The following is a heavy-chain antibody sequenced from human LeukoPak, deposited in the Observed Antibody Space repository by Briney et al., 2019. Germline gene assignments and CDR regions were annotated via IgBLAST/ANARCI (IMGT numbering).Heavy chain of an antibody. Sequence: PSQTLSLTCTVSGGSISSGGYYWSWIRQHPGKGLEWIGYIYYSGSTNYNPSLKSRVTISVDTSKNQFSLKLSSVTAADTAVYYCARVRPAKDDAFDIWGQGTMVTVSS. CDR3: ARVRPAKDDAFDI. CDR2: IYYSGST. D-gene: IGHD2-2*01. CDR1: GGSISSGGYY. J-gene: IGHJ3*02. V-gene: IGHV4-31*03.